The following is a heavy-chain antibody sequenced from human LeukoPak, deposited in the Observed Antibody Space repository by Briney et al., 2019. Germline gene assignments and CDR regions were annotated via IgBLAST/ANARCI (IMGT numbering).Heavy chain of an antibody. V-gene: IGHV3-11*04. CDR1: GFTFSDYY. J-gene: IGHJ4*02. Sequence: PGGSLRLSCAASGFTFSDYYMSWIRQAPGKGLEWVSYISSSGSTIYYADSVKGRLTISRDNAKNSLYLQMNSLRAEDTAVYYCARDKLGDFWSGYYTSAYYFDYWGQGTLVTVSS. D-gene: IGHD3-3*01. CDR2: ISSSGSTI. CDR3: ARDKLGDFWSGYYTSAYYFDY.